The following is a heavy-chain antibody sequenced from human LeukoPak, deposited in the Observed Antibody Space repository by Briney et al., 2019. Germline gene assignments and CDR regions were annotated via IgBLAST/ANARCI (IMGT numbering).Heavy chain of an antibody. V-gene: IGHV3-30-3*01. CDR2: ISYDGSNK. CDR1: GFTFSSYA. J-gene: IGHJ5*02. Sequence: GGSLRLSCGASGFTFSSYAMHWVRQAPGKGLEWVAVISYDGSNKYYADSVKGRFTISRDNSKNTLYLQMNSLRAEDTAVYYCARDPDPLPRVVATTPGGGFDPWGQGTLVTVSS. CDR3: ARDPDPLPRVVATTPGGGFDP. D-gene: IGHD2-15*01.